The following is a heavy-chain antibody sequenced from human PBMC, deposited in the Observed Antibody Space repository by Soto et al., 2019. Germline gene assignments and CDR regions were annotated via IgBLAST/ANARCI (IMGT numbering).Heavy chain of an antibody. D-gene: IGHD6-13*01. CDR2: ISSSSSYI. V-gene: IGHV3-21*01. CDR1: GFTFSSYS. Sequence: GGSLRLSCAASGFTFSSYSMNWVRQAPGKGLEWVSSISSSSSYIYYADSVKGRFTISRDNAKNSLYLQTNSLRAEDTAVYYCASTMAAAGYGMDVWGQGTTVPVSS. J-gene: IGHJ6*01. CDR3: ASTMAAAGYGMDV.